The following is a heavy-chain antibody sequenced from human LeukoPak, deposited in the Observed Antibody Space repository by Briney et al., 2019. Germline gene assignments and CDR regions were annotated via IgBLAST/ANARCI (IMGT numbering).Heavy chain of an antibody. CDR1: GFTFSSYG. J-gene: IGHJ6*03. D-gene: IGHD3-10*01. Sequence: GGSLRLSCAASGFTFSSYGMHWVRQAPGKELEWVAFIRYDGSNKYYADSVKGRFTVSRDNSKNTLYLQMNSLRAEDTAVYYCANYYGSGNHYYYYYYMDVWGKGTTVTVSS. CDR2: IRYDGSNK. CDR3: ANYYGSGNHYYYYYYMDV. V-gene: IGHV3-30*02.